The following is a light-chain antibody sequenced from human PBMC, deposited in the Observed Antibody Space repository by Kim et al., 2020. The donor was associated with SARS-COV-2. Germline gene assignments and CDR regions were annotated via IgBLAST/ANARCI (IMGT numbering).Light chain of an antibody. J-gene: IGKJ5*01. CDR2: DGS. V-gene: IGKV1-39*01. CDR1: QDINNY. CDR3: QQSYSTPIT. Sequence: DIQMTQSPSSLSASIGDRVTITCRASQDINNYLNWYQQKPGKAPRIVVSDGSFLAMGVPSRFSGSGSGTDFTLTISSLQLEDFATYYCQQSYSTPITFGQGTRLEIK.